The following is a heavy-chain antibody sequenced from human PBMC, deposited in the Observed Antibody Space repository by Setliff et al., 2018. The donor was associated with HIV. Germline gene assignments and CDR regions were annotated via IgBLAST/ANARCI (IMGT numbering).Heavy chain of an antibody. Sequence: SVKVSCKASGYIFTNYVIHWVRQAPGQRLEWLGWINAGNGDTRYSQKFQGRIYITRDTSATTVYMELSRLRSEDTGLYYCARGGPFLPFYFNFWGQGTLVTVSS. D-gene: IGHD3-16*01. CDR2: INAGNGDT. CDR3: ARGGPFLPFYFNF. J-gene: IGHJ4*02. CDR1: GYIFTNYV. V-gene: IGHV1-3*01.